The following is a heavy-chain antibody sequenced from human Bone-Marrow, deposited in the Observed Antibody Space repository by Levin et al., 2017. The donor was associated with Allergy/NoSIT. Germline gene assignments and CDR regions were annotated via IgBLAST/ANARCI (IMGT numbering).Heavy chain of an antibody. D-gene: IGHD6-13*01. CDR1: GDSLTSHY. CDR2: IYYVGRT. Sequence: SQTLSLTCTVSGDSLTSHYWSWIRQSPGRGLKWFGFIYYVGRTNSNPSLKGRVRISVDTSKNQFSLRLATVTAADTAVYYCAKVDSSSWNPPEYYFDCWGQGALVAVSS. V-gene: IGHV4-59*11. J-gene: IGHJ4*02. CDR3: AKVDSSSWNPPEYYFDC.